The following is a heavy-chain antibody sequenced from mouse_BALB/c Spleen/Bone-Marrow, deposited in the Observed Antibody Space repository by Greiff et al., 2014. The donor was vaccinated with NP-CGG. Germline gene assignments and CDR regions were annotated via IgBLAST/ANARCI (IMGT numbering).Heavy chain of an antibody. J-gene: IGHJ3*01. V-gene: IGHV1S56*01. CDR2: IYPGNVNT. Sequence: VQLQQSGPELVKPGASVRISCKASGYTFTSYYIHWVKQRPGQGLEWIGWIYPGNVNTNYNEKFKGKATLTADKSSSTAYMQLNSLTSEDSAVYFYARGGYDGAWFAYWGQGTLVTVSA. CDR1: GYTFTSYY. CDR3: ARGGYDGAWFAY. D-gene: IGHD2-14*01.